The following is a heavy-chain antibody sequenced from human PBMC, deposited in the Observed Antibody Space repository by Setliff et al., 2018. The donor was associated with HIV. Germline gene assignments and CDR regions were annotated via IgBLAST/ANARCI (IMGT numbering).Heavy chain of an antibody. Sequence: GGSLRLSCVASGFSFGSYWMSWVRQAPGKGPEWVSYISISGGTIYYADSVKGRFTISRDNSKNTLYLQMNSLRAEDTAVYYCAEDRKLAYYDKSGPAPYYYYFMDVWGKGTTVTVSS. CDR3: AEDRKLAYYDKSGPAPYYYYFMDV. CDR1: GFSFGSYW. CDR2: ISISGGTI. J-gene: IGHJ6*03. V-gene: IGHV3-23*01. D-gene: IGHD3-22*01.